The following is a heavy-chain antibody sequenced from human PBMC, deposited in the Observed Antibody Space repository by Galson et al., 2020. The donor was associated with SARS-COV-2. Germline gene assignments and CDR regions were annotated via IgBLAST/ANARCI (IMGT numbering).Heavy chain of an antibody. CDR2: IYSGGST. D-gene: IGHD3-3*01. V-gene: IGHV3-53*04. J-gene: IGHJ6*02. CDR1: GFTVSSNY. CDR3: ARDGSLTIFGVVIGAYYYYGMDV. Sequence: TGGSLRLSCAASGFTVSSNYMSWVRQAPGKGLEWVSVIYSGGSTYYADSVKGRFTISRHNSKNTLYLQMNSLRAEDTAVYYCARDGSLTIFGVVIGAYYYYGMDVWGQGTTVTVSS.